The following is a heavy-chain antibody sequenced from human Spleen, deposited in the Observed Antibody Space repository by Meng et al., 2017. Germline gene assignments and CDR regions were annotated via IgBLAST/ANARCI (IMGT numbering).Heavy chain of an antibody. J-gene: IGHJ6*02. V-gene: IGHV3-7*01. D-gene: IGHD3-3*01. CDR1: GFTFSSYW. CDR2: IKQDGSEK. Sequence: GESLKISCAASGFTFSSYWMSWVRQAPGKGLEWVANIKQDGSEKYYVDSVKGRFTISRDNAKNSLYLQMNSLRAEDTAVYYCARDRMSRFLEWLYPSKYYYYGMDVWGQGTTVTVSS. CDR3: ARDRMSRFLEWLYPSKYYYYGMDV.